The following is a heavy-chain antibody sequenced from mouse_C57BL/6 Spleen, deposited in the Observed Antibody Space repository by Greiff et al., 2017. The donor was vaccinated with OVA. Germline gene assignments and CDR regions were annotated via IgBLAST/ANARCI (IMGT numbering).Heavy chain of an antibody. CDR1: GYTFTSYW. D-gene: IGHD1-1*01. CDR3: ANYGRSPYYFDD. V-gene: IGHV1-64*01. CDR2: IHPNSGST. Sequence: QVQLQQPGAELVKPGASVKLSCKASGYTFTSYWMHWVKQRPGQGLEWIGMIHPNSGSTNYNEKFKSKATLTVDKSSSTAYMQLSSLTSEDSAVYYCANYGRSPYYFDDWGQGTTLTVSS. J-gene: IGHJ2*01.